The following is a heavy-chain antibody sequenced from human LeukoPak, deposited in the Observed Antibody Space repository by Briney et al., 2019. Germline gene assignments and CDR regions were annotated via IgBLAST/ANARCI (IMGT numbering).Heavy chain of an antibody. Sequence: QPGGSLRPSCAASGFTFSSYSMHWVRQAPGKGLEWVAFIRDDGSNKYYADSVKGRFTISRDNSKNQLYLQMNSLRAEDTAVYYCAKDSLYSSGSDYWGQGTLVTVSS. CDR3: AKDSLYSSGSDY. CDR1: GFTFSSYS. CDR2: IRDDGSNK. J-gene: IGHJ4*02. V-gene: IGHV3-30*02. D-gene: IGHD6-19*01.